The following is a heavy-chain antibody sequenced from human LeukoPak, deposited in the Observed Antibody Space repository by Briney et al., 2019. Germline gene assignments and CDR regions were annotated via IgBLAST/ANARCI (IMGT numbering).Heavy chain of an antibody. CDR2: IHYSGST. CDR1: GNSISCYY. V-gene: IGHV4-59*01. Sequence: THTLSLTCSVSGNSISCYYWSWIRQPPGQGLELIWYIHYSGSTNYNPFLKSRFTIPVDKSKNQFCLKLSSVIAAATAVYYCASRKWVPAGYFDYWGQGTLVTVSS. D-gene: IGHD1-26*01. CDR3: ASRKWVPAGYFDY. J-gene: IGHJ4*02.